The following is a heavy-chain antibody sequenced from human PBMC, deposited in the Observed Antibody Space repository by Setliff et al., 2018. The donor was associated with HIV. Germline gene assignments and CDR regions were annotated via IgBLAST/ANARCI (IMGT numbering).Heavy chain of an antibody. CDR3: ARGSRGYSYAYYYYYMDV. CDR2: IYYSGST. CDR1: GGIISSDSFF. D-gene: IGHD5-18*01. J-gene: IGHJ6*03. Sequence: SETLSLTCTVSGGIISSDSFFWSWIRQPAGKGLEWIGHIYYSGSTNYNPSLKSRVTISVDTSKNQFSLKLSSVTAADTAVYYCARGSRGYSYAYYYYYMDVWGKGTTVTVSS. V-gene: IGHV4-61*10.